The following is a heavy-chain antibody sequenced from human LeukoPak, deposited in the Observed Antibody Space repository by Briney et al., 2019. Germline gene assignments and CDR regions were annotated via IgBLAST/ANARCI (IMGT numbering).Heavy chain of an antibody. CDR2: IKQDGSEK. V-gene: IGHV3-7*01. J-gene: IGHJ6*02. D-gene: IGHD3-3*01. CDR1: GFTFSSYW. Sequence: PGGSLRLSCAASGFTFSSYWMSWVSQAPGKGLEWVANIKQDGSEKYYVDSVKGRFTISRDNAKNSLYLQMNSLRAEDTAVYYCARGQEYDFWSGYYYYGMDVWGQGTTVTVSS. CDR3: ARGQEYDFWSGYYYYGMDV.